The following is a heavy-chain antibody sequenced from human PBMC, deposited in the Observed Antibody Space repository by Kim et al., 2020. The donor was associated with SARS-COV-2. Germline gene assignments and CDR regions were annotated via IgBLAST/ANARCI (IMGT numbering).Heavy chain of an antibody. D-gene: IGHD1-26*01. CDR3: ARDVGGSYFDY. J-gene: IGHJ4*02. Sequence: SETLSLTCTVSSGSISSYYWSWIRQPPGKGLEWIGYIYYSGSTNYNPSLKSRVTISVDTSKNQFSLKLRSVTAADTAVYYCARDVGGSYFDYWGQGTLVT. CDR2: IYYSGST. V-gene: IGHV4-59*01. CDR1: SGSISSYY.